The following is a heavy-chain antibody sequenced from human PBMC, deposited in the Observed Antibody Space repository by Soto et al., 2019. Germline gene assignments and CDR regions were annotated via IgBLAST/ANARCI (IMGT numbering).Heavy chain of an antibody. V-gene: IGHV4-59*07. CDR3: ARGYDWFDP. CDR2: IYYSGST. Sequence: SDTLSLTCSVSGDSISSSYWSWIRQPPGKGLEWIGYIYYSGSTNYNPSLKSRVTISLDTSKNQFSLKVSSVTAADTAVYYCARGYDWFDPWGQGTLVTVSS. J-gene: IGHJ5*02. CDR1: GDSISSSY. D-gene: IGHD5-12*01.